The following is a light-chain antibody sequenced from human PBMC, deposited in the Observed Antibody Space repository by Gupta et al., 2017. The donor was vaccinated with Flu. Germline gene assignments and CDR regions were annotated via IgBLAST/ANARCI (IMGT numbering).Light chain of an antibody. J-gene: IGKJ5*01. Sequence: RSSLSASVGDRVTITCRASQGISSWLAWYQQKSGKVPKFLIYAASNLQSGVPSRFSGSGSETDFTLTISSLQPEDFATYYCQQANSFPITFGQGTRLEIK. CDR1: QGISSW. CDR3: QQANSFPIT. CDR2: AAS. V-gene: IGKV1-12*01.